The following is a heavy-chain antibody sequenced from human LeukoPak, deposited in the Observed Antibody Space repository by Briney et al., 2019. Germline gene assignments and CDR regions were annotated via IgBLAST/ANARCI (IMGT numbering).Heavy chain of an antibody. J-gene: IGHJ4*02. V-gene: IGHV4-59*01. Sequence: SETLSLTCTVSGGSISSYYWSWIRQPPGKGLEWIGYIYYSGSTNYNPSLKSRVTVSVDTSKNQFSLKLSSVTAADTAVYYCARAIDDSSGYRIYYFDYWGQGTLVTVSS. CDR1: GGSISSYY. CDR2: IYYSGST. D-gene: IGHD3-22*01. CDR3: ARAIDDSSGYRIYYFDY.